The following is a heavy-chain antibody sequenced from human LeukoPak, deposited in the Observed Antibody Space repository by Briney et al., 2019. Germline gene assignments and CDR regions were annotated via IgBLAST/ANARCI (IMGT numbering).Heavy chain of an antibody. V-gene: IGHV3-49*04. Sequence: GGSLRLSCTTSGFTFGDYAMGWVRQAPGKGLEWVSFIRIKAYGGTPEYAASVKGRFTLSRDDSKSIAYLQMNGLKTEDTAIYYCTAELGCSSTSCCYGYWGQGTLVTVSS. CDR2: IRIKAYGGTP. CDR1: GFTFGDYA. CDR3: TAELGCSSTSCCYGY. D-gene: IGHD2-2*01. J-gene: IGHJ4*02.